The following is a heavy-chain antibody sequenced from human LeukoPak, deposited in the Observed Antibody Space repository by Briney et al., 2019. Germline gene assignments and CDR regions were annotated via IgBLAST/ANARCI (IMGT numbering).Heavy chain of an antibody. CDR1: GGSISSSSYY. Sequence: PSETLSLTCTVSGGSISSSSYYWGWIRQPPGKGLEWIGSIYNSGSTYYNPSLKSRVTISVDTSKNQFSLKLSSVTAADTAVYYCARHVDWSGYYTLSGWFDPWGQGTLVTVSS. D-gene: IGHD3-3*01. V-gene: IGHV4-39*01. CDR3: ARHVDWSGYYTLSGWFDP. CDR2: IYNSGST. J-gene: IGHJ5*02.